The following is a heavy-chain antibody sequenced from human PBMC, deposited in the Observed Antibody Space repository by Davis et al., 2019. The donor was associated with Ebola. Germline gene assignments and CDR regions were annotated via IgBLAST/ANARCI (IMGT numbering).Heavy chain of an antibody. Sequence: GGSLRLSCAASGFTFSSYSMNWVRQAPGKGLEWVAVISYDGSNKYYADSVKGRFTISRDNSKNTLYLQMNSLRAEDTAVYYCAKGNNWNSPFDYWGQGTLVTVSS. CDR2: ISYDGSNK. D-gene: IGHD1-20*01. V-gene: IGHV3-30*18. CDR3: AKGNNWNSPFDY. J-gene: IGHJ4*02. CDR1: GFTFSSYS.